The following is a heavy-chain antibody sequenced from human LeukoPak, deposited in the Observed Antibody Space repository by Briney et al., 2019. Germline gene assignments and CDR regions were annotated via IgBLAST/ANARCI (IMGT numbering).Heavy chain of an antibody. V-gene: IGHV1-8*01. CDR1: GYTFTSYD. D-gene: IGHD6-13*01. CDR3: ARDQGSSWYVEYYYYYGMDV. J-gene: IGHJ6*02. CDR2: MNPNSGNT. Sequence: ASVKVSCKASGYTFTSYDINWVRQATGQGLEWMGWMNPNSGNTGYAQKFQGRVAMTRNTSISTAYMELSSLRSEDTAVYYCARDQGSSWYVEYYYYYGMDVWGQGTTVTVSS.